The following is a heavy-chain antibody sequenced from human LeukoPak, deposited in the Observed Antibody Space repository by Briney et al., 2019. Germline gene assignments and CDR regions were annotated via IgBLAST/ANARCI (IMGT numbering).Heavy chain of an antibody. CDR3: ATPRGWLQLRPFDY. Sequence: GASVKVSCKASGYTFTGYYMHWVRQAPGQGLEWMGWISPNSGGTNYAQKFQGRVTMTRDTSISTAYMELSRLRSDDTAVYYCATPRGWLQLRPFDYWGQGTLVTVSS. V-gene: IGHV1-2*02. J-gene: IGHJ4*02. D-gene: IGHD5-24*01. CDR1: GYTFTGYY. CDR2: ISPNSGGT.